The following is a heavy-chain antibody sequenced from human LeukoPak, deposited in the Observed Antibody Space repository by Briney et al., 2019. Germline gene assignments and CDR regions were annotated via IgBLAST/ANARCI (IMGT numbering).Heavy chain of an antibody. CDR2: IYTSGST. CDR3: ASSEMATIWYFDL. J-gene: IGHJ2*01. D-gene: IGHD5-24*01. V-gene: IGHV4-61*02. Sequence: SQTLPLTCTVSGGSLSSGSYYWRWLRQPAGTGLEWIGRIYTSGSTNYNPSLKSRVTISVDTSKNQFSLKLSSVTAADTAVYYCASSEMATIWYFDLWGRGTLVTVSS. CDR1: GGSLSSGSYY.